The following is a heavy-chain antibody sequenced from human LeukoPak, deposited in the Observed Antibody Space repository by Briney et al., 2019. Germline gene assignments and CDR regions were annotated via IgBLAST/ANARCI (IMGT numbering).Heavy chain of an antibody. CDR2: ITSSSSYI. CDR1: GFTFTAYH. V-gene: IGHV3-21*01. Sequence: GASVKVSCKASGFTFTAYHMHWVRQAPGKGLEWVSSITSSSSYIYYADSVKGRFTISRDNAKNSLYLQINSLRAEDTAVYYCARDPYSGGYGDYYYYYMDVWGKGTTVTISS. CDR3: ARDPYSGGYGDYYYYYMDV. D-gene: IGHD1-26*01. J-gene: IGHJ6*03.